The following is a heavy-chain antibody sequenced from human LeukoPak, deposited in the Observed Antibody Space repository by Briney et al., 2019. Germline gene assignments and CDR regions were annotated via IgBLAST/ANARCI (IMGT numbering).Heavy chain of an antibody. V-gene: IGHV3-23*01. Sequence: PGGSLRLSCAASGFTFSSYAMSWVRQAPGKGLEWVSAISGSGGSTYYADSVKGRFTISRDNSKNTLYLQMNSLRAEDTAVYYCAKDSKGGVVGEEDYWGQGTLVTVSS. D-gene: IGHD1-26*01. CDR2: ISGSGGST. CDR1: GFTFSSYA. CDR3: AKDSKGGVVGEEDY. J-gene: IGHJ4*02.